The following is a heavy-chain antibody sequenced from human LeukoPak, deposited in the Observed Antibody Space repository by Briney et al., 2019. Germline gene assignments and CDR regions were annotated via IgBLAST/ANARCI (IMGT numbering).Heavy chain of an antibody. CDR1: GFTFGDYA. D-gene: IGHD6-19*01. CDR3: AKVAVSGNWFDP. V-gene: IGHV3-49*04. Sequence: GGSLRLSCTPSGFTFGDYAMSWVRQAPGKGLEWVGFIRSKAFGATTEYAASVKGRFTVSRDDSKSIAYLQMNSLKTEDTAVYYCAKVAVSGNWFDPWGQGTLVTVSS. J-gene: IGHJ5*02. CDR2: IRSKAFGATT.